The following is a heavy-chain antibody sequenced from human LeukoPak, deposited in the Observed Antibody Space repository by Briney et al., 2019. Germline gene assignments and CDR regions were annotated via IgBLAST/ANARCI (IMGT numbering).Heavy chain of an antibody. D-gene: IGHD3-3*01. CDR3: ATYTLSQFWSGYYHFDY. CDR1: GGNFISYA. J-gene: IGHJ4*02. Sequence: SVKVSCKASGGNFISYAVSWVRQAPGQGLEWMGGIIPMFGTSNYAQKFQGRVTITTDESTTTAYMELSSLSSEDTAVYYCATYTLSQFWSGYYHFDYWGQETLVSVSS. CDR2: IIPMFGTS. V-gene: IGHV1-69*05.